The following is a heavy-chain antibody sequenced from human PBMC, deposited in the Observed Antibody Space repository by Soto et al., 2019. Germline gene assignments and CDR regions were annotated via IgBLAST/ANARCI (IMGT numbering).Heavy chain of an antibody. V-gene: IGHV4-39*01. CDR3: ATLYGSSSGGWFDP. CDR2: IYYSGST. J-gene: IGHJ5*02. Sequence: LSLTCTVSVGSISSSSYYWGWIRQPPGKGLEWIGSIYYSGSTYYNPSLKSRVTISVDTSKNQFSLKLSSVTAADTAVYYCATLYGSSSGGWFDPWGQGTLVTVSS. CDR1: VGSISSSSYY. D-gene: IGHD6-6*01.